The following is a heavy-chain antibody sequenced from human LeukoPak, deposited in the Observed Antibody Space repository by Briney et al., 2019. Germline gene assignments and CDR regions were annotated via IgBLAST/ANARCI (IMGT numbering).Heavy chain of an antibody. V-gene: IGHV1-69*13. J-gene: IGHJ3*02. CDR2: IIPIFGTA. CDR1: GGTFSSYA. D-gene: IGHD6-6*01. Sequence: GASVKVSCKASGGTFSSYAISWVRQAPGQGLEWMGGIIPIFGTANYAQKFQGRVTITADESTSTAYMELSSLRSEDTAVYYCARWRTAARRAFDIWGQGTMATVSS. CDR3: ARWRTAARRAFDI.